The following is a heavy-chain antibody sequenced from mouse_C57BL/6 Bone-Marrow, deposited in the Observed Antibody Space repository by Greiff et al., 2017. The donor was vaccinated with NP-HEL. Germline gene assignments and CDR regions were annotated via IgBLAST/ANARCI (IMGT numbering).Heavy chain of an antibody. CDR3: ARSPYYYGSSYPWYFDV. V-gene: IGHV1-55*01. CDR2: IYPGSGSI. Sequence: QVQLQQPGAEFVKLGASGKMAGKVVGYTFTSHWITGVKQRPGQGLEWIGGIYPGSGSINDNEKFKGKATLTVDTSSSTAYMQLSSLTSEDSAVYYCARSPYYYGSSYPWYFDVWGTGTTVTVSS. D-gene: IGHD1-1*01. J-gene: IGHJ1*03. CDR1: GYTFTSHW.